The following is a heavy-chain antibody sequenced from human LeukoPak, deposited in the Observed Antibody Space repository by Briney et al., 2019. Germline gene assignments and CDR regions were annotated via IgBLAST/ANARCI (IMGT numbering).Heavy chain of an antibody. Sequence: PGGSLRLSCAASGFTFSSYSMNWVRQAPGKGLEWVANIKQDGSEKYYVDSVKGRFTISRDNAKNSLYLQMNSLRAEDTAVYYCARPQRVTAILFDYWGQGTLVTVSS. CDR1: GFTFSSYS. J-gene: IGHJ4*02. D-gene: IGHD2-21*02. CDR2: IKQDGSEK. CDR3: ARPQRVTAILFDY. V-gene: IGHV3-7*03.